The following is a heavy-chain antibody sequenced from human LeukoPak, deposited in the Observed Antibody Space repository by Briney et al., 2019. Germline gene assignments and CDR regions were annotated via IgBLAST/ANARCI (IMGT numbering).Heavy chain of an antibody. Sequence: GGSLRLSCAASGSTFSSYSMNWVRQAPGKGLDWVSSISSSSSYIYYADSVKGRFSISRDNAKNSLYLQMNSLRAEDTAVYYCARGPYQLLPFDYWGQGTLVTVSS. D-gene: IGHD2-2*01. CDR1: GSTFSSYS. CDR2: ISSSSSYI. V-gene: IGHV3-21*01. CDR3: ARGPYQLLPFDY. J-gene: IGHJ4*02.